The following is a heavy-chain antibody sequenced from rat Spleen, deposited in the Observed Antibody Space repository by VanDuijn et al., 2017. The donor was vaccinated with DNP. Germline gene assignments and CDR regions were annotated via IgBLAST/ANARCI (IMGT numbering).Heavy chain of an antibody. Sequence: EVQLVESGGGLVQPGRSLKLSCAASEFTFSKSDVAWVRQAPTKGLEWVAAISPGGGNTYYRDSVKGRFTISRDNAKSTLYLQMDSLRSEETATYFCAKAGGYSPWYFDYWGQGVMVTVSS. CDR2: ISPGGGNT. CDR3: AKAGGYSPWYFDY. J-gene: IGHJ2*01. D-gene: IGHD1-11*01. V-gene: IGHV5S11*01. CDR1: EFTFSKSD.